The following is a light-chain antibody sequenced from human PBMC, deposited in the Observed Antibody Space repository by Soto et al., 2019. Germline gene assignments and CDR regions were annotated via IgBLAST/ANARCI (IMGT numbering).Light chain of an antibody. V-gene: IGKV3-15*01. Sequence: EIVMTQSPATLSVSPGERATLSCRASQSVSSNLAWYQQKPGQPHRRLIYGASTRATGIPATFSGSGSGKEFTLTISSLQSADFAVYYCQQYNNWPPKTFGQGNKVEI. CDR3: QQYNNWPPKT. J-gene: IGKJ1*01. CDR2: GAS. CDR1: QSVSSN.